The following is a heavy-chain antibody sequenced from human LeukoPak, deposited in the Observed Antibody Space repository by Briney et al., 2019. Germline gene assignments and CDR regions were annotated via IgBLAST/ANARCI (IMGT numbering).Heavy chain of an antibody. CDR1: GGSISSYY. V-gene: IGHV4-59*08. Sequence: PSETLSLTCTVSGGSISSYYWSWIRQPPGKGLEWIGYIYYSGSTNYNPSLKSRVTISVDTSKNQFSLKLSSVTAADTAVYYCARQYSSSWVAGVLNWFDPWGQGTLVTVSS. CDR2: IYYSGST. J-gene: IGHJ5*02. D-gene: IGHD6-13*01. CDR3: ARQYSSSWVAGVLNWFDP.